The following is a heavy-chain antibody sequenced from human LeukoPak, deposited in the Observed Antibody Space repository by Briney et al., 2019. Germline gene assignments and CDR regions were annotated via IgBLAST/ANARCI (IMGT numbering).Heavy chain of an antibody. D-gene: IGHD3-22*01. J-gene: IGHJ6*02. Sequence: PGKSLRLSCAASGFTFSSYAMHWVRQAPGKGLEWVAVTSYDGSNKYYADSVKGRFTISRDNSQNTLYLQMNSLRTEDTAVYYCARASDYDSYYYYGMDVWGQGTTVTVSS. V-gene: IGHV3-30*04. CDR3: ARASDYDSYYYYGMDV. CDR2: TSYDGSNK. CDR1: GFTFSSYA.